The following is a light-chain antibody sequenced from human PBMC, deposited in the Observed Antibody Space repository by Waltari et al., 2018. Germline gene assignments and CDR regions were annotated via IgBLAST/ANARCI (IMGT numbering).Light chain of an antibody. Sequence: DIVLTQSAGTLSLSPGERATLSCRASQRISSNYLAWYQQNPGQAPRLLISGASSRATGIPDRFSGSGSGTDFTLTISRLEPEDFAVYYCQQYGSSPWTFGQGTKVEIK. J-gene: IGKJ1*01. CDR1: QRISSNY. CDR3: QQYGSSPWT. V-gene: IGKV3-20*01. CDR2: GAS.